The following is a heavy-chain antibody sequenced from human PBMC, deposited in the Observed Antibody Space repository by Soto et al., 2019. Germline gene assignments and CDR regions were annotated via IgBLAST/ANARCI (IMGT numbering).Heavy chain of an antibody. CDR3: ARSAVPTAIEGFDM. V-gene: IGHV5-51*01. J-gene: IGHJ3*02. D-gene: IGHD2-2*01. Sequence: GESLKISCKGSGYSFTIHWIAWVRQMPGKGLEGMGIIYPGDSDTRYSPSFQGQVTISSDKSISTAYLQWRSLKASDSAMYYCARSAVPTAIEGFDMWGQGTTVTVSS. CDR1: GYSFTIHW. CDR2: IYPGDSDT.